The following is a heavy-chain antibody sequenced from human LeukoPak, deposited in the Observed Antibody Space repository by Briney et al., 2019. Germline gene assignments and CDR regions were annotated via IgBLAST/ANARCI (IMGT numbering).Heavy chain of an antibody. V-gene: IGHV3-53*01. CDR3: ARALDGSGSNWFDP. Sequence: PGGSLRLSCAASGFAVSTSFMSWVRQAPGKGLEWVSVIYSSGYTYYADSVKGRFTISRDNSKNTLYLQMNSLRDEDTAVYYCARALDGSGSNWFDPWGQGTLVTVSS. D-gene: IGHD3-10*01. CDR1: GFAVSTSF. CDR2: IYSSGYT. J-gene: IGHJ5*02.